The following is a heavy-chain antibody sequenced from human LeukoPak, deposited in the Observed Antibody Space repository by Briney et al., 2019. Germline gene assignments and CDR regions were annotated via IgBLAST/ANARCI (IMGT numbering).Heavy chain of an antibody. CDR2: ISYDGSNK. CDR1: GFTFSSYA. Sequence: GGSLRLSCAASGFTFSSYAMSWVRQAPGKGLEWVAVISYDGSNKYYADSVKGRFTISRDNSKNTLYLQMNSLRAEDTAVYYCAKDSGGYDSVDYYYYGMDVWGQGTTVTVSS. V-gene: IGHV3-30*18. D-gene: IGHD5-12*01. J-gene: IGHJ6*02. CDR3: AKDSGGYDSVDYYYYGMDV.